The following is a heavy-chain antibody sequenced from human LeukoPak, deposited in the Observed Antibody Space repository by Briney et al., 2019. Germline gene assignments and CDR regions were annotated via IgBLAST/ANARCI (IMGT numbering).Heavy chain of an antibody. CDR1: GGSISSSSYY. J-gene: IGHJ3*02. CDR2: IYYSGST. CDR3: ARRELLSTPDAFDI. V-gene: IGHV4-39*01. D-gene: IGHD3-10*01. Sequence: SETLSLTCTVSGGSISSSSYYWGWTRRPPGKGVEWIGSIYYSGSTYYNASLKSRVTISVDTSKNQFSLKVSSVTAADTAVYYCARRELLSTPDAFDIWGQGTMVTVSS.